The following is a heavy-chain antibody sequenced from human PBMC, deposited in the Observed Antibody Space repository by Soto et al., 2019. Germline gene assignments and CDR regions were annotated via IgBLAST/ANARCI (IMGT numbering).Heavy chain of an antibody. CDR2: IYHTGRT. CDR3: VRDEAHYDILTGSSLGRAFDI. Sequence: QVQLQESGPSLVKPSGTLSLTCVITNTSISSSNWWSWVRQAPGKGLEWIGEIYHTGRTNYAPSLKSRVTMSIDKSTVRFSLRLTSLTAADKAVYYCVRDEAHYDILTGSSLGRAFDIWGQGTMVTVSS. J-gene: IGHJ3*02. V-gene: IGHV4-4*02. D-gene: IGHD3-9*01. CDR1: NTSISSSNW.